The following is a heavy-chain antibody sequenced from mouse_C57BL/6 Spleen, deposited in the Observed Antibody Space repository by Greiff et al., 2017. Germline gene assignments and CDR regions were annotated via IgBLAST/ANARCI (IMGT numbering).Heavy chain of an antibody. V-gene: IGHV1-15*01. Sequence: QVQLQQSGAELVRPGASVTLSCKASGYTFTDYEMHWVKQTPVHGLEWIGAIDPETGGTAYNQKFKGKAILTADKSSSTAYMELRSLTSEDSAVYDCTIYYGSTPFAYWGQGTLVTVSA. CDR2: IDPETGGT. J-gene: IGHJ3*01. CDR1: GYTFTDYE. D-gene: IGHD1-1*01. CDR3: TIYYGSTPFAY.